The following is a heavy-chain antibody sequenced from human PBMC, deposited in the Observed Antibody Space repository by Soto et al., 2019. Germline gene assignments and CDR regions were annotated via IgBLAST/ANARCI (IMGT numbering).Heavy chain of an antibody. J-gene: IGHJ6*02. CDR2: IYWDDDK. D-gene: IGHD3-16*01. Sequence: QITLKESGPTLVKPTQTLTLTCTFSGFSLSTSGVGVGWIRQPPGKALEWLALIYWDDDKRYSPSLKSRLTITKDTSKNQVVLTLTNMDPVDTATYYCARRGDVYYGMHVWGQGTTVTVSS. CDR1: GFSLSTSGVG. CDR3: ARRGDVYYGMHV. V-gene: IGHV2-5*02.